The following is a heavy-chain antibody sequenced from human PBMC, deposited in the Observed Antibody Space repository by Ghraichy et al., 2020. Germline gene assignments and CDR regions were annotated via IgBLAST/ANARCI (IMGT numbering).Heavy chain of an antibody. CDR3: ARVPLKDIVVVPALFGFDP. CDR1: GYTFTDYG. V-gene: IGHV1-18*04. CDR2: ISAYNGKI. Sequence: ASVKVSCKASGYTFTDYGITWVRQAPGQGLEWMGWISAYNGKIKYSQKFQGRVTMTTDTSTITAYMELRSLRSDDTAVYYCARVPLKDIVVVPALFGFDPWGQGTLVTVSS. D-gene: IGHD2-2*01. J-gene: IGHJ5*02.